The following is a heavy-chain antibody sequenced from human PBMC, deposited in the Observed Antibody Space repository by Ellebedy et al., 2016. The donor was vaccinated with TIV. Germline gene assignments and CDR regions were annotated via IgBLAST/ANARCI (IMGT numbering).Heavy chain of an antibody. Sequence: SGPTLVKPTQTITLTCTFSGFSLTTNGVGVGWVRQPPGKALEWLALIYWDDDKRYSPSLRSRLTITQDTSKNQVVLAMTNVDPVDTATYYCVYRLTSSTFGYDMYPDWFGPWGQGTLVTVSS. V-gene: IGHV2-5*02. CDR3: VYRLTSSTFGYDMYPDWFGP. CDR1: GFSLTTNGVG. J-gene: IGHJ5*02. CDR2: IYWDDDK. D-gene: IGHD3-9*01.